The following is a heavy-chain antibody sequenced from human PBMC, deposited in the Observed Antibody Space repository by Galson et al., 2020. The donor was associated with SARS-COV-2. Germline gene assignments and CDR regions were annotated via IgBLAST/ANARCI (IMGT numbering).Heavy chain of an antibody. Sequence: VGSLRLSCEVSGFTFNDFWMSWFRQAPGKGLEWVANIKGDGSETNYADFVKGRFSISRDNAASSLYLRMISLRVEDSAGYYCSREGWQGGYWGQGTRVTVSA. CDR2: IKGDGSET. J-gene: IGHJ4*02. CDR1: GFTFNDFW. D-gene: IGHD6-19*01. CDR3: SREGWQGGY. V-gene: IGHV3-7*01.